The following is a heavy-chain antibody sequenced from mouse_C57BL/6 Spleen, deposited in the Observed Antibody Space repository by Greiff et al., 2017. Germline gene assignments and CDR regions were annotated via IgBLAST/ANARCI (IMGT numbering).Heavy chain of an antibody. CDR1: GYTFTSYW. CDR3: ARSPYGNYVDY. Sequence: QVQLQQPGAELVKPGASVKLSCKASGYTFTSYWMHWVKQRPGQGLEWIGMIHPNSGSTNYNEKFKSKATLTVDKSSSTAYMQLSSLTSEDSSVYYCARSPYGNYVDYWGQGTTLTVSS. CDR2: IHPNSGST. V-gene: IGHV1-64*01. D-gene: IGHD2-1*01. J-gene: IGHJ2*01.